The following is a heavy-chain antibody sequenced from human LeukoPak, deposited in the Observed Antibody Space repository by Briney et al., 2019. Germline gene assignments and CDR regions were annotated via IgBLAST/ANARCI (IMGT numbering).Heavy chain of an antibody. CDR3: AKDKIPRVVPAAAPDY. D-gene: IGHD2-2*01. V-gene: IGHV3-30*02. J-gene: IGHJ4*02. CDR2: IRYDGSNK. CDR1: GFTFSSYG. Sequence: PGGSLRLSCAASGFTFSSYGMHWVRQAPGKGLEWVAFIRYDGSNKYYADSVKGRFTISRDNSKNTLYLQMNSLRAEDTAVYYCAKDKIPRVVPAAAPDYWGQGTLVTVSS.